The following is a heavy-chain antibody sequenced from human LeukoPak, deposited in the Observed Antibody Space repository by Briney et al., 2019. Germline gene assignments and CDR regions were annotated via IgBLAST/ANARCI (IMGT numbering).Heavy chain of an antibody. D-gene: IGHD4-23*01. CDR1: GFTFSSYG. Sequence: GGSLRLSCAASGFTFSSYGMHWVRQAPGKGLEWVAFIRYDGSNKYYADSVKGRFTISRDNSKNTLYLQMNSLRAEDTAVYYCAKDLVANGGNSAGYWGQGTLVTVSS. V-gene: IGHV3-30*02. J-gene: IGHJ4*02. CDR3: AKDLVANGGNSAGY. CDR2: IRYDGSNK.